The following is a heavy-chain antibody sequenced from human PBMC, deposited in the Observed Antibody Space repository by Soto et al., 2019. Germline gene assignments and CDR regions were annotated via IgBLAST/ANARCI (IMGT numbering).Heavy chain of an antibody. V-gene: IGHV3-23*01. J-gene: IGHJ4*02. CDR1: GFTFSSYA. Sequence: EVQLLESGGGLVQPGGSLRLSCAASGFTFSSYAMSWVRQAPGKGLEWVSAISGSGGSTYYADSVKGRFTISRDNSKNTLYRQMNSLRAEDTAVYYCAKGDSYGDDLLDYWGQGTLVTVSS. CDR2: ISGSGGST. CDR3: AKGDSYGDDLLDY. D-gene: IGHD4-17*01.